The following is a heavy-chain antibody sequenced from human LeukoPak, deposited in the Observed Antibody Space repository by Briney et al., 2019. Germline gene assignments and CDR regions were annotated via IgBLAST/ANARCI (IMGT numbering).Heavy chain of an antibody. V-gene: IGHV1-18*01. D-gene: IGHD3-10*01. CDR1: GYTFTSYG. J-gene: IGHJ4*02. CDR2: ISSYNGNT. Sequence: SVKVSCKASGYTFTSYGISWVRQAPGQGLEWMGWISSYNGNTNYAQKLQGRVTMTTDTSTSAAYMELRSLRSDDTAVYYCARHTLYGSGSYYVYYFDYWGQGTLVTVSS. CDR3: ARHTLYGSGSYYVYYFDY.